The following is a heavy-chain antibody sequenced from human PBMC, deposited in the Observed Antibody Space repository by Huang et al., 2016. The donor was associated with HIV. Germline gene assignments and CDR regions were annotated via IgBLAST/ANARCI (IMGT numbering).Heavy chain of an antibody. CDR1: GFSLTTIGAG. J-gene: IGHJ6*03. V-gene: IGHV2-5*02. D-gene: IGHD3-16*01. CDR2: IYWDDDK. Sequence: QITLKESGPALLRPTQTLTLTCTFSGFSLTTIGAGVGWIRQPPGKPLEWLVLIYWDDDKRFSPSLKTRISVNKDTSKNQVVFTMNNVGPTDTGTYYCAHIGRLGDYYMDVWGNGTAVTVSS. CDR3: AHIGRLGDYYMDV.